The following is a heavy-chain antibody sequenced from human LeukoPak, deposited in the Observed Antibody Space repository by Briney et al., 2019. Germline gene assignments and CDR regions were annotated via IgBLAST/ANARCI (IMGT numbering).Heavy chain of an antibody. CDR3: ASSGYYYGSGSYSRGVFDP. CDR1: GYTFTGYY. CDR2: INPNSGGT. V-gene: IGHV1-2*02. J-gene: IGHJ5*02. Sequence: ASVKVSCKASGYTFTGYYMHWVRQAPGQGLEWMGWINPNSGGTNYAQKFQGRVTMARDTSISTAYMEPSRLRSDDTAVYYCASSGYYYGSGSYSRGVFDPWGQGNLVTVSS. D-gene: IGHD3-10*01.